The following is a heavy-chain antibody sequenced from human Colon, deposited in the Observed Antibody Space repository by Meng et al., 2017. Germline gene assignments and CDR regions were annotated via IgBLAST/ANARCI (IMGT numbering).Heavy chain of an antibody. Sequence: LRLSCATSGDNVVSGSVAWNWSRQAPSKGLEWLGRTDYRFKWYNDYGRSVQSRISINLYTSNNQLSLQLNSVTPEDTAIYYCTRVIRTAFDIWGQGTMVTVSS. CDR2: TDYRFKWYN. CDR1: GDNVVSGSVA. V-gene: IGHV6-1*01. CDR3: TRVIRTAFDI. J-gene: IGHJ3*02. D-gene: IGHD3-10*01.